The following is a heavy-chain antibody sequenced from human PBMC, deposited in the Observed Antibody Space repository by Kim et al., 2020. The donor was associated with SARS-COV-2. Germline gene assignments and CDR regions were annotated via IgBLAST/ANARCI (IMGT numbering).Heavy chain of an antibody. V-gene: IGHV3-33*01. D-gene: IGHD6-19*01. Sequence: GGSMRLSCAASGFTFSSYGMHWVRQAPGKGLEWVAVIWYDGSNKYYADSVKGRFTISRDNSKNTLYLQMNSLRAEDTAVYYCARDMRSRLSVAGELFFYYWGQGTLVTVSS. CDR2: IWYDGSNK. CDR3: ARDMRSRLSVAGELFFYY. CDR1: GFTFSSYG. J-gene: IGHJ4*02.